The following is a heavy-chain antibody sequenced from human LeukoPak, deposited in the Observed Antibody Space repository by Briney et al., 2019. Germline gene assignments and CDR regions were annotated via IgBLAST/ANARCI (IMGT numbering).Heavy chain of an antibody. V-gene: IGHV3-21*01. CDR2: ISSGSSYI. J-gene: IGHJ4*02. CDR1: GFTFSSYT. CDR3: ARGPSGYHNT. D-gene: IGHD5-12*01. Sequence: GGSLRLSCAASGFTFSSYTMNWVRQAPGKGLEWVSSISSGSSYIYYADSVKGRFTISRDNAKNSLYLQMNSLRAEDTAVYYCARGPSGYHNTGGQGTLVTVSS.